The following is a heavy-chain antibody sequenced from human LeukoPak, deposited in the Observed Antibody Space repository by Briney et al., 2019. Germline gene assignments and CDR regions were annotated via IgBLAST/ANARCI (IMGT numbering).Heavy chain of an antibody. V-gene: IGHV3-66*04. J-gene: IGHJ4*02. CDR2: VSTGGGA. CDR3: ARQGGGYNGYECFDY. Sequence: GGSLRLSCAASGFTVNSNYMSWVRQAPGKGLEWVSVVSTGGGAHYADSVKGRFTISRDNSKNTLYLQMNSLRADDTAVYYCARQGGGYNGYECFDYWGQGTLVTVSS. D-gene: IGHD5-12*01. CDR1: GFTVNSNY.